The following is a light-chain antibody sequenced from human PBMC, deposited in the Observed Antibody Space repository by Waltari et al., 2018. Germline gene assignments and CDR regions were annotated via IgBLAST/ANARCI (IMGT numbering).Light chain of an antibody. CDR1: QSISTW. Sequence: DIQMTQSPSTLSASVGDRVTITCRASQSISTWLAWYQQKPGKVPKLLIYKASSLESGVPSRFSGSGSVTEFTLTISSLQPDDFATYYCQQYDSSRTFGQGTKVEIK. J-gene: IGKJ1*01. V-gene: IGKV1-5*03. CDR2: KAS. CDR3: QQYDSSRT.